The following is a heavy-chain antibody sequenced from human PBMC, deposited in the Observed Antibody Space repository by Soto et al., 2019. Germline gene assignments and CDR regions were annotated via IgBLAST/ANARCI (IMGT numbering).Heavy chain of an antibody. CDR1: GFIFSSYG. D-gene: IGHD6-13*01. CDR3: ARDRAAADYYYYYGMDV. CDR2: IWYDGSHK. V-gene: IGHV3-33*01. J-gene: IGHJ6*02. Sequence: GGSLRLSCVASGFIFSSYGVHWVRQAPGKGLEWVAVIWYDGSHKYYADSVKGRFTISRDNSKNTLYLQMNSLRAEDTAVYYCARDRAAADYYYYYGMDVWGQGTTVTAP.